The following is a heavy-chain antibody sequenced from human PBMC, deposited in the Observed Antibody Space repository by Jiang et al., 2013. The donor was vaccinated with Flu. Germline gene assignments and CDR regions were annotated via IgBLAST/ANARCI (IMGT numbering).Heavy chain of an antibody. CDR1: GYSFTSYW. D-gene: IGHD6-13*01. J-gene: IGHJ3*02. CDR3: ARRYKELKYSSSWYEDGYAFDI. V-gene: IGHV5-51*03. CDR2: IYPGDSDT. Sequence: CGAEVKKPGESLKISCKGSGYSFTSYWIGWVRQMPGKGLEWMGIIYPGDSDTRYSPSFQGQVTISADKSISTAYLQWSSLKASDTAMYYCARRYKELKYSSSWYEDGYAFDIWGQGTMVTVSS.